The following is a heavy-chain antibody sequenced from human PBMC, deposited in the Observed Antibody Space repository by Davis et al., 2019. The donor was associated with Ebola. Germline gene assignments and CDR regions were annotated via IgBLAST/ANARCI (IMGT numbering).Heavy chain of an antibody. CDR3: ARDRGYSSGWYVQH. CDR2: NNPHNNNT. V-gene: IGHV1-18*04. J-gene: IGHJ1*01. D-gene: IGHD6-19*01. CDR1: GYTFTSFG. Sequence: ASVKVSCKASGYTFTSFGITWVRQAPGQGLEWMGWNNPHNNNTNYGQIVQGRVTMTTDTSTSTAYMELRSLRSDDTAVYYCARDRGYSSGWYVQHWGQGTLVTVSS.